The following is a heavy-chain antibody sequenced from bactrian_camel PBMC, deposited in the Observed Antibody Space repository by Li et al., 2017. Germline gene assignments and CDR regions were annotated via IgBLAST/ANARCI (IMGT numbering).Heavy chain of an antibody. V-gene: IGHV3S10*01. CDR2: TGADGTT. Sequence: DVQLVESGGGLVQPEGSLRLSCAASGFTFSSYYMSWVRQAPGKGPEWVSTTGADGTTYYADSVKGRFTISRDNAKNTVYLQMNSLKAEDTAQYYCSTWSMWGQGTQVTVS. J-gene: IGHJ4*01. CDR3: STWSM. D-gene: IGHD1*01. CDR1: GFTFSSYY.